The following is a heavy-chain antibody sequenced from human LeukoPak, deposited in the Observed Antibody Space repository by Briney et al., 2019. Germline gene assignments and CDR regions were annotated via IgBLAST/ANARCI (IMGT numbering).Heavy chain of an antibody. Sequence: GGSLRLSCAASGFTFDDYAMHWVRQAPGKGLEWVSGISWNSGSIGYADSVKGRFTISRDNAKNSLYLQMNSLRVEDTAVYYCARDRGYFDYWGQGTLVSVSS. J-gene: IGHJ4*03. CDR1: GFTFDDYA. V-gene: IGHV3-9*01. CDR2: ISWNSGSI. CDR3: ARDRGYFDY.